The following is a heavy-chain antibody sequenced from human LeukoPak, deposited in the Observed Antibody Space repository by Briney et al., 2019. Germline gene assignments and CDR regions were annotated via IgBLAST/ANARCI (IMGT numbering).Heavy chain of an antibody. Sequence: PGGSLRLSCAASGFTFSSYWMSWVRQAPGKGLEWVANIKQDGSEKYYVDSVKGRFTISRDNAKNSLYLQMNSLRAEETAVYYCVRDFNTVTTAYLHHWGQGTLVTVSS. J-gene: IGHJ1*01. D-gene: IGHD4-17*01. CDR3: VRDFNTVTTAYLHH. CDR2: IKQDGSEK. CDR1: GFTFSSYW. V-gene: IGHV3-7*01.